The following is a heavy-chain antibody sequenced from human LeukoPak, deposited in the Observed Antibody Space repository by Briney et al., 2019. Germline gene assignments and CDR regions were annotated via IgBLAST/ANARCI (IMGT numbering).Heavy chain of an antibody. Sequence: PGGSLRLSCAASGFSFRNSWMSWVRQAPGKGLEWVANIKQDGREKYYVDSVKGRFTISRDNAKNSLYLQMNSLRAEDTAVYYCARKGGTRDAFDIWGQGTMVTVSS. V-gene: IGHV3-7*01. CDR1: GFSFRNSW. CDR3: ARKGGTRDAFDI. J-gene: IGHJ3*02. CDR2: IKQDGREK. D-gene: IGHD1-14*01.